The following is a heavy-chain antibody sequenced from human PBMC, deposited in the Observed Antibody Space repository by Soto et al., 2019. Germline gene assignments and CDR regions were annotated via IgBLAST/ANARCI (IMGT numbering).Heavy chain of an antibody. CDR1: GGTFSSYA. J-gene: IGHJ6*02. D-gene: IGHD2-2*01. V-gene: IGHV1-69*01. Sequence: QVQLVQSGAEVKKPGSSVMVSCKASGGTFSSYAISWVRQAPGQGLEWRGGIIPISGTANYAQKFQSRVKITADESTSTAYMELSSLRSEDTAVYYCARSQGSSTSLEIYYYYYYGMDVWGQGTTVTVSS. CDR2: IIPISGTA. CDR3: ARSQGSSTSLEIYYYYYYGMDV.